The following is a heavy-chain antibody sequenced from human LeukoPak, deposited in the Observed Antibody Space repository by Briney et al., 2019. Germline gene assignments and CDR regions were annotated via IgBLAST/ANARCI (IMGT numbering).Heavy chain of an antibody. Sequence: PSETLSLTCAVYGGSFSGYYWSWIRQPPGKGPEWIGEINHSGSTNYNPSLKSRVTISVDTSKNQFSLKLSSVTAADTAVYYCARRRAGIYSGSYFPVYFDYWGQGTLVTVSS. CDR1: GGSFSGYY. CDR3: ARRRAGIYSGSYFPVYFDY. V-gene: IGHV4-34*01. CDR2: INHSGST. D-gene: IGHD1-26*01. J-gene: IGHJ4*02.